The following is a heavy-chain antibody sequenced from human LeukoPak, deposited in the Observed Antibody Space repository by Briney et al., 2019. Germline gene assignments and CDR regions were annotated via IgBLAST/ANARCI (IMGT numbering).Heavy chain of an antibody. J-gene: IGHJ5*02. CDR3: ARGPRITMVRGVAQNWFDP. CDR1: GFTFSSYS. CDR2: ISSSSSYI. D-gene: IGHD3-10*01. V-gene: IGHV3-21*01. Sequence: GGSLRLSCAASGFTFSSYSMNWVRQAPGKGLEWVSSISSSSSYIYYADSVKGRFTISRDNAKNSLYLQMNSLRAEDTAVYYCARGPRITMVRGVAQNWFDPWGQGTLVTVSS.